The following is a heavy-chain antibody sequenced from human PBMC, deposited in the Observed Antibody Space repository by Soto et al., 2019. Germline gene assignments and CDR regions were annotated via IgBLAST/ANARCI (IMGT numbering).Heavy chain of an antibody. Sequence: SETLSLTCTVSGGAISSYYWNWIRQPPGKGMEWIGYINYTGSTNYNPSLKSRVSISVDTSKNQFSLKLTSVTAADTAMYYCAREKYGGSVYYYFGLDVWGQGTTVT. CDR2: INYTGST. D-gene: IGHD4-17*01. J-gene: IGHJ6*02. V-gene: IGHV4-59*01. CDR1: GGAISSYY. CDR3: AREKYGGSVYYYFGLDV.